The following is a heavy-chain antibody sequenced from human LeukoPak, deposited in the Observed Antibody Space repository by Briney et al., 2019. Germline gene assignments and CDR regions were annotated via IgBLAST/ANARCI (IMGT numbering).Heavy chain of an antibody. CDR1: GFTFSSYA. V-gene: IGHV3-30-3*01. J-gene: IGHJ4*02. CDR3: AKGRKLNTYGDFDY. Sequence: GGSLRLSCAASGFTFSSYAMHWVRQAPGKGLEWVAVISYDGSNKYYADSVKGRFTIYRDNSKNTLYLQMNSLGAEDTAVYYCAKGRKLNTYGDFDYWGQGTLVTVSS. CDR2: ISYDGSNK. D-gene: IGHD4-17*01.